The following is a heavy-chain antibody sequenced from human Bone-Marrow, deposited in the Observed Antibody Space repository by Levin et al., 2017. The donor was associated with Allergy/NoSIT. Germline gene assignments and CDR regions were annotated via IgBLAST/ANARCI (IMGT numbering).Heavy chain of an antibody. CDR1: GFTFSSYG. CDR2: IWYDGSNK. CDR3: ARSGYSYGFDY. Sequence: GESLKISCAASGFTFSSYGMHWVRQAPGKGLEWVAVIWYDGSNKYYADSVKGRFTISRDNSKNTLYLQMNSLRAEDTAVYYCARSGYSYGFDYWGQGTLVTVSS. V-gene: IGHV3-33*01. D-gene: IGHD5-18*01. J-gene: IGHJ4*02.